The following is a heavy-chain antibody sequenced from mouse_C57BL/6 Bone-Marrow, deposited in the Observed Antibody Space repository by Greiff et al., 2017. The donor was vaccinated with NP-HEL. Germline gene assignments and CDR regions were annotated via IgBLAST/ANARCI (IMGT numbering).Heavy chain of an antibody. CDR3: AREITTVGYAMDY. CDR1: GFTFSDYG. V-gene: IGHV5-17*01. D-gene: IGHD1-1*01. CDR2: ISSGSSTI. Sequence: EVQLVESGGGLVKPGGSLKLSCAASGFTFSDYGMHWVRQAPEKGLEWVAYISSGSSTIYYADTVKGRFTISRDNAKNTLFLQMTSLRSEDTAMYYCAREITTVGYAMDYWGQGTSVTVSS. J-gene: IGHJ4*01.